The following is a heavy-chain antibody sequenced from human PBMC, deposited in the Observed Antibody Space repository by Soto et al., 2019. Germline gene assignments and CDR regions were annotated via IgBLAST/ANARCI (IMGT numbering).Heavy chain of an antibody. CDR3: AREKRGIAFGGVVGLNWFDS. D-gene: IGHD3-16*02. V-gene: IGHV4-31*03. J-gene: IGHJ5*01. CDR1: GGSISSGAYY. Sequence: SETLSLTCTVSGGSISSGAYYWSWIRQHPGKGLEWIGYIYYSGSTYYNPSLKSRLTISVDTSKNQFSLKLSSVTAADTAVYYCAREKRGIAFGGVVGLNWFDSWGQGTLVTVSS. CDR2: IYYSGST.